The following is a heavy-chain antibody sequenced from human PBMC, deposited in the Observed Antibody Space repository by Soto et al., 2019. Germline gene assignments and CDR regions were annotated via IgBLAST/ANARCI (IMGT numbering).Heavy chain of an antibody. CDR1: RFTFSSYS. CDR2: ISSSSSYI. D-gene: IGHD6-19*01. Sequence: VGSLRLSCAASRFTFSSYSMNWVRQAPGKGLEWVSSISSSSSYIYYADSVKGRFTISRDNAKNSLYLQMNSLRAEDTAVYYCARDLRFYIAVAGTYYYYGMDVWGQGTTVTVSS. J-gene: IGHJ6*02. CDR3: ARDLRFYIAVAGTYYYYGMDV. V-gene: IGHV3-21*01.